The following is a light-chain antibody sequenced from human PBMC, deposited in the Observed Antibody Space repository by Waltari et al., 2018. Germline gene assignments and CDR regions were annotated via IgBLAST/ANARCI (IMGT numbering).Light chain of an antibody. J-gene: IGKJ1*01. CDR1: QSVTNW. CDR3: QQYSGYSRT. CDR2: KAS. Sequence: DIQMTQSPSTLSASVGDRVTITCRAGQSVTNWLAWYQQRPGEAPKVLIYKASNLESGVPSRFSGSGYGTDFTLTISSLQPDDFATYYCQQYSGYSRTFGQGTKVEIK. V-gene: IGKV1-5*03.